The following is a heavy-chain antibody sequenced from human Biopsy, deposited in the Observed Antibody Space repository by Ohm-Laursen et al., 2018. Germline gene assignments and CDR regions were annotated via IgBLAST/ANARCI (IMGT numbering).Heavy chain of an antibody. CDR2: IYPGGST. V-gene: IGHV4-61*02. Sequence: TLSLTCTVSGGSVSDSFHFWSWIRQPPGKGLEWIGRIYPGGSTNYNPSLKSRVNISVDTSKNQFSLKLNSVTAADTAVYYCARDYDTSGYYYVSWGQGTLVTVSS. CDR3: ARDYDTSGYYYVS. J-gene: IGHJ5*02. CDR1: GGSVSDSFHF. D-gene: IGHD3-22*01.